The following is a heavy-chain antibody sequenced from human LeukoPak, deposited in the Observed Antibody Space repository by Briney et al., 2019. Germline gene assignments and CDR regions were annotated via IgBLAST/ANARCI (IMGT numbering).Heavy chain of an antibody. CDR3: ARHAYRRQWLAPAPPFDY. D-gene: IGHD6-19*01. V-gene: IGHV5-51*01. Sequence: GESLKISCKGSGYSFTSYWIGWVRQMPGKGLEWMGIIYPGDSDTRYSPSFQGQVTISADKSISTAYLQWSSLKASDTAMYYCARHAYRRQWLAPAPPFDYWGQGTLVTVSS. CDR2: IYPGDSDT. J-gene: IGHJ4*02. CDR1: GYSFTSYW.